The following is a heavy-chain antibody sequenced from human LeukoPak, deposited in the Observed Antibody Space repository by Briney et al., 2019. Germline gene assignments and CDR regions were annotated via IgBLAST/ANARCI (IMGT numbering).Heavy chain of an antibody. CDR2: ISSSSSYI. CDR1: GFTFSSYS. Sequence: GGSLRLSCAASGFTFSSYSMNWVRQAPGKGLEWVSSISSSSSYIYYADSVKGRFTISRDNAKNSLYLQMNSLRAEDTAVYYCAIKGIVDTAIDCWGQGTLVTVSS. CDR3: AIKGIVDTAIDC. D-gene: IGHD5-18*01. V-gene: IGHV3-21*01. J-gene: IGHJ4*02.